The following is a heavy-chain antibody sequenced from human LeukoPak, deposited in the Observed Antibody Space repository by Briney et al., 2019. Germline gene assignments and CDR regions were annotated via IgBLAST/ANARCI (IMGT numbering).Heavy chain of an antibody. CDR3: AREVPGGAVVDY. Sequence: GASVKVSCKASGYTFTSYYMHWVRQAPGQGLEWMAIINPSGGSTSYAQKFQGRVTMTRDTSTSTVYMELSSLRSEDTAVYYCAREVPGGAVVDYWGQGTLVTVSS. CDR1: GYTFTSYY. V-gene: IGHV1-46*01. J-gene: IGHJ4*02. D-gene: IGHD4-23*01. CDR2: INPSGGST.